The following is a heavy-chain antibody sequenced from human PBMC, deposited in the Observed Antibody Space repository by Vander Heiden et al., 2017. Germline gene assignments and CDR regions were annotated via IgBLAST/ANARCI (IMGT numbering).Heavy chain of an antibody. CDR3: AREGVVVTPIPDPFDI. CDR1: GYTFSSYD. Sequence: QVQLVQSGAVVKKPGSSVKVSCKASGYTFSSYDINWVRQAAGQGLEWMGWMNPNSGNTGYAQKFQGRVTMTRSTSISTAYMELSSLTSEDTAVYYCAREGVVVTPIPDPFDIWGQGTMVTVSS. V-gene: IGHV1-8*01. CDR2: MNPNSGNT. D-gene: IGHD2-21*02. J-gene: IGHJ3*02.